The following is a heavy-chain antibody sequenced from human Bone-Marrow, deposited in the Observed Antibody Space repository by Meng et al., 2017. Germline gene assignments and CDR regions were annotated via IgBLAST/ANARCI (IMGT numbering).Heavy chain of an antibody. Sequence: LSLTCAASGFTFSSYSMNWVRQAPGKGLEWVSSISSSSSYIYYADSVKGRFTISRDNAKNSLYLQMNSLRAEDTAVYYCARDRRAAGTKYYYGMDVWGQGTTVTVSS. CDR2: ISSSSSYI. V-gene: IGHV3-21*01. CDR3: ARDRRAAGTKYYYGMDV. J-gene: IGHJ6*02. CDR1: GFTFSSYS. D-gene: IGHD6-13*01.